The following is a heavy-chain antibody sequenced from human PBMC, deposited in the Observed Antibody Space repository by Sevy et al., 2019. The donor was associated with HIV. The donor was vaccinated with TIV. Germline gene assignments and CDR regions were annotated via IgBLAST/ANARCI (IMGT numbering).Heavy chain of an antibody. CDR2: IYSGGST. CDR1: GFTVSSNY. CDR3: ARGYCSGGSRPGLGY. V-gene: IGHV3-53*01. J-gene: IGHJ4*02. D-gene: IGHD2-15*01. Sequence: GSLRLSCAASGFTVSSNYMSWVRQAPGKGLEWVSVIYSGGSTYYADSVKGRFTISRDNSKNTLYLQMNSLRAEDTAVYYCARGYCSGGSRPGLGYWGQGTLVTVSS.